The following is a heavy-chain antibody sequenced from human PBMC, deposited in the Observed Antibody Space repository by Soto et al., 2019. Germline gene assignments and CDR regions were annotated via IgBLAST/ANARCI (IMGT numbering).Heavy chain of an antibody. CDR3: ARSLRASFCAFDP. CDR1: GGSISSYY. D-gene: IGHD2-21*01. CDR2: IYYSGST. V-gene: IGHV4-59*08. J-gene: IGHJ5*02. Sequence: SETLSLTCTVSGGSISSYYWSWIRQPPGKGLEWIGYIYYSGSTNYNPSLKSRVTISVDTSKNQFSLKLSSVTAADTAVYYCARSLRASFCAFDPWGQGTLVTVSS.